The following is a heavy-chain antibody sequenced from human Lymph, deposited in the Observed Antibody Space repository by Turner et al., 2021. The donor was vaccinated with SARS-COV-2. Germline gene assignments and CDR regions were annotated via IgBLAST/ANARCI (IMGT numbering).Heavy chain of an antibody. CDR2: SYSGGST. CDR3: ARVLPYGDYFDY. Sequence: EVQLVESGGGLIQPGGSLRLSCAASVFTVSSNYMSWVRQAPGEGLEWVSVSYSGGSTYYADSVKGRFTISRDNSKNTLYLQMNSLRAEDTAVYYCARVLPYGDYFDYWGQGTLVTVSS. V-gene: IGHV3-53*01. J-gene: IGHJ4*02. CDR1: VFTVSSNY. D-gene: IGHD4-17*01.